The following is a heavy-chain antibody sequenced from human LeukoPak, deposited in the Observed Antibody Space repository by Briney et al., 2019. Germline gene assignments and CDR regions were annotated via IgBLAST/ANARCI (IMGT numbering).Heavy chain of an antibody. CDR2: IVVGSGNT. V-gene: IGHV1-58*01. CDR3: AAGDMGSGSYFGVDY. J-gene: IGHJ4*02. CDR1: GFTFTSSA. D-gene: IGHD3-10*01. Sequence: SVKVSCKASGFTFTSSAVQWVRQARGQRLEWLGWIVVGSGNTNYAQKFQERVTITRDMSTSTAYMELSSLRSEDTAVYYCAAGDMGSGSYFGVDYWGQGTLVTVSS.